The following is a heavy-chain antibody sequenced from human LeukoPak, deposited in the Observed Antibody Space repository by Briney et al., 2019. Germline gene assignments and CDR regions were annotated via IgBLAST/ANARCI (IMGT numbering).Heavy chain of an antibody. D-gene: IGHD3-10*01. CDR2: IYTSGST. Sequence: SGTLSLTCTVSGGSISSGSYYWSWIRQPAGKGLEWIGRIYTSGSTNYNPSLKSRITISVDTSKNQFSLKLSSVTAADTAVYYCARGLLDQFDYWGQGTLVTVSS. CDR3: ARGLLDQFDY. V-gene: IGHV4-61*02. CDR1: GGSISSGSYY. J-gene: IGHJ4*02.